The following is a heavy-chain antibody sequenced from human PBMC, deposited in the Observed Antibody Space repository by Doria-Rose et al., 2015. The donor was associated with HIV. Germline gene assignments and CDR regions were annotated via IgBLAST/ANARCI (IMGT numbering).Heavy chain of an antibody. Sequence: TLKESGPVLVKPTETLTLTCTVSGVSLSSPGMGVSWIRQPPGKALEWLANIFSDDDRSYNTSLKSRLTISSGTSKSQVVLTMTDMDPVDTATYYCARIKSSRWYHKYYFDFWGQGTLVIVSA. V-gene: IGHV2-26*01. CDR1: GVSLSSPGMG. J-gene: IGHJ4*02. CDR3: ARIKSSRWYHKYYFDF. CDR2: IFSDDDR. D-gene: IGHD6-13*01.